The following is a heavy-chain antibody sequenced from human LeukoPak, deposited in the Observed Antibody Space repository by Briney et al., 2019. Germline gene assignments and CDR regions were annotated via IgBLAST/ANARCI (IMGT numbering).Heavy chain of an antibody. Sequence: GGSLRLSCAASGFTVSSNYMSWVRQAPGKGLEWVSVIYSGGSTYYADSVKSRFTISRDNSKNTLYLQMNSLRAEDTAVYYCARDRVYGSGSYYNTRAYAFDIWGQGTMVTVSS. D-gene: IGHD3-10*01. CDR3: ARDRVYGSGSYYNTRAYAFDI. CDR2: IYSGGST. J-gene: IGHJ3*02. CDR1: GFTVSSNY. V-gene: IGHV3-66*01.